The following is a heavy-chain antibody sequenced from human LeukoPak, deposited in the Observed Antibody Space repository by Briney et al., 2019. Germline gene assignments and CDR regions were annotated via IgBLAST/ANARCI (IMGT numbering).Heavy chain of an antibody. D-gene: IGHD4-17*01. CDR3: AREEATTVTTS. J-gene: IGHJ4*02. Sequence: SETLSLTCAVYGGSFGAYYWSWIRQPPGKGLEWIGEINHSGSTNYNPSLKSRVTISVDTSKNQFSLKLSSVTAADTAVYYCAREEATTVTTSWGQGTLVTVSS. CDR2: INHSGST. CDR1: GGSFGAYY. V-gene: IGHV4-34*01.